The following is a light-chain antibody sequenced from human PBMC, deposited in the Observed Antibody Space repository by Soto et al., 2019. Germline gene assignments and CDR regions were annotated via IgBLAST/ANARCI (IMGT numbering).Light chain of an antibody. V-gene: IGLV2-14*01. CDR1: SSHSGTSNY. CDR3: SSSSRRSSLVL. Sequence: QSVLTQPPSASGSPGPSITISCTLTSSHSGTSNYVSWYQQHPGQAPELMIYEVRHRPSGVSNRFSGSKSGNTAALTISGLQAAYEVEYYCSSSSRRSSLVLFVGWTKLTVL. J-gene: IGLJ2*01. CDR2: EVR.